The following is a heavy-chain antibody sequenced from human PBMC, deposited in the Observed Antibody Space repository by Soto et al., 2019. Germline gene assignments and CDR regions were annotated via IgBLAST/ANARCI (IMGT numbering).Heavy chain of an antibody. V-gene: IGHV3-53*01. J-gene: IGHJ6*04. Sequence: PGGSLRLSCAASGFTVSSNYMSWLRQAPGKGLEWVSVIYSGGSTYYADSVKGRFTISRDNSKNTLYLQMNSLRAEDTAVYYCAIDPGYCSGGSCYYYGMDVWGEGTTVTVSS. D-gene: IGHD2-15*01. CDR3: AIDPGYCSGGSCYYYGMDV. CDR1: GFTVSSNY. CDR2: IYSGGST.